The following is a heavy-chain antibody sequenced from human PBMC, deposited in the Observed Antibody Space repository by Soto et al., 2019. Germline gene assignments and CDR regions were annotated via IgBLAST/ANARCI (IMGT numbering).Heavy chain of an antibody. CDR3: ARWVGGSMFDNSGKYDS. J-gene: IGHJ5*01. Sequence: QVQLMESGGGVVQPGRSLRLTCAASGFTFSSSGMHWVRQAPGKGLEWVALIAYDGSKTYYGDSVRGRFTISRDNSENTLFLQMNSLRAEDTAVYYCARWVGGSMFDNSGKYDSWGQGTLVTVSS. CDR1: GFTFSSSG. D-gene: IGHD3-22*01. V-gene: IGHV3-30*03. CDR2: IAYDGSKT.